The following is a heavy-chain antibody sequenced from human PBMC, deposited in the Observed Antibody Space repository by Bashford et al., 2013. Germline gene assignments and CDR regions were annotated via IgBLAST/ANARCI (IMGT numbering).Heavy chain of an antibody. V-gene: IGHV4-39*07. CDR3: AKEKSSGWIAATFDY. CDR2: TYYTGIT. J-gene: IGHJ4*02. Sequence: SETLSLTCSVSGGPISRTSYYWAWIRQPPGKGLEWIGHTYYTGITDYSPSLKSRVTISVDTSKNQFSLRLTSVTAADTAIYYCAKEKSSGWIAATFDYWGQGALVTVSS. CDR1: GGPISRTSYY. D-gene: IGHD3-22*01.